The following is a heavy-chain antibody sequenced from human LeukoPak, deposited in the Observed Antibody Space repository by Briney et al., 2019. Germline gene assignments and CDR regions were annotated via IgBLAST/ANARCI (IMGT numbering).Heavy chain of an antibody. D-gene: IGHD4-11*01. V-gene: IGHV4-39*02. CDR2: ISYSGST. CDR1: GGSISGTSFY. CDR3: ARRPGDYSNFNWFGP. J-gene: IGHJ5*02. Sequence: PSETLSLTRTVSGGSISGTSFYWGWIRQPPGKGLEWVGSISYSGSTYYNPSLKSRVTISLDTSKNHFSLNLSSVTASDTAVYYCARRPGDYSNFNWFGPWGQGTLVTVSS.